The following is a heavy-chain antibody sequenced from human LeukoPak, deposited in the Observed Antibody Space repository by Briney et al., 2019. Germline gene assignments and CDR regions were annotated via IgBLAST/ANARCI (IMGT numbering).Heavy chain of an antibody. Sequence: SETLSLTCAVYGGSYSGYYWSWIRQPPGKGLEWIGEINHSGSTNYNPSLKSRANISVDTSKTQFSLKLSSVTAAATAVYYCARRIAAAGIDSWGPGTLVTVSS. D-gene: IGHD6-13*01. V-gene: IGHV4-34*01. CDR1: GGSYSGYY. CDR2: INHSGST. CDR3: ARRIAAAGIDS. J-gene: IGHJ4*02.